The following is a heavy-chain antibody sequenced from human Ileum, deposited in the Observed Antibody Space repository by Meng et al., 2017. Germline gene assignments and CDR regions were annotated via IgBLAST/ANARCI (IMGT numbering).Heavy chain of an antibody. CDR1: GFTFSSYE. CDR3: AMDTRGLRGFIKGGVGV. V-gene: IGHV3-48*03. J-gene: IGHJ6*02. D-gene: IGHD3-10*01. CDR2: TSSDGNTI. Sequence: GVSLRLSCAASGFTFSSYEMNWVRQAPGKGLEWISYTSSDGNTIDYADSVKGRFTISRDNAKNSLFLQMNNLRAEDTAFYYCAMDTRGLRGFIKGGVGVWGQGTTVTVSS.